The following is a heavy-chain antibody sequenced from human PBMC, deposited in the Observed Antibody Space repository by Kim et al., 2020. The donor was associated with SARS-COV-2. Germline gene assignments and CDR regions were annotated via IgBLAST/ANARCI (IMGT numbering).Heavy chain of an antibody. CDR2: IYYSGST. Sequence: SETLSLTCTVSGGSISSSSYYWGWIRQPPGKGLEWIGSIYYSGSTYYNPSLKSRVTISVDTSKNQFSLKLSSVTAADTAVYYCARHELQERSIAVAGFDYWGQGTLVTVSS. V-gene: IGHV4-39*01. CDR3: ARHELQERSIAVAGFDY. CDR1: GGSISSSSYY. J-gene: IGHJ4*02. D-gene: IGHD6-19*01.